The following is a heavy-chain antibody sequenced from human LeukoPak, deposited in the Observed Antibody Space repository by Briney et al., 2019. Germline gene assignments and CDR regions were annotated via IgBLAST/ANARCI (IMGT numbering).Heavy chain of an antibody. V-gene: IGHV3-33*01. J-gene: IGHJ4*02. Sequence: GGSLKLSCAASGFTFSSYGMHWVRQAPGKGPEWVAVIWYDGSNKYYADSVKGRFTISRDNSKNTLYLQMNSLRAEDTAVYYCARDEEDGYFDYWGQGTLVTVSS. CDR1: GFTFSSYG. CDR2: IWYDGSNK. CDR3: ARDEEDGYFDY. D-gene: IGHD5-24*01.